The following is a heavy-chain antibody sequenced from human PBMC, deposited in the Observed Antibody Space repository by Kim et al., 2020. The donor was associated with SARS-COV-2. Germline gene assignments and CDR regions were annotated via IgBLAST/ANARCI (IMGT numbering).Heavy chain of an antibody. CDR3: ARSGGESRIQLWPVY. V-gene: IGHV4-59*01. CDR2: IYYSGST. D-gene: IGHD5-18*01. Sequence: SETLSLTCTVSGGSISSYYWSWIRQPPGKGLEWIGYIYYSGSTNYNPSLKSRVTISVDTSKNQFSLKLSSVTAADTAVYYCARSGGESRIQLWPVYWGQGTLVTVSS. J-gene: IGHJ4*02. CDR1: GGSISSYY.